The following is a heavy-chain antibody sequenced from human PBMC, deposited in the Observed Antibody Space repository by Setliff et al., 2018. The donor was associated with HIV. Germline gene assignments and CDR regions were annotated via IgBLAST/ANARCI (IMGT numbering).Heavy chain of an antibody. Sequence: GGSLRLSCAASEFTFSVYAMSWLRQAPGKGLEWVSGISGGGDRTYHADSVRGRFTISRDNSKNSLYLQMNSLRAEDTAVYYCAKTYYYDSSGYYYFDSWGQGTLVTVSS. CDR2: ISGGGDRT. CDR1: EFTFSVYA. J-gene: IGHJ4*02. CDR3: AKTYYYDSSGYYYFDS. D-gene: IGHD3-22*01. V-gene: IGHV3-23*01.